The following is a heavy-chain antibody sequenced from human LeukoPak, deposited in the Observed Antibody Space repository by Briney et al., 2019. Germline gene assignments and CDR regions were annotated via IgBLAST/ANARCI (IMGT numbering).Heavy chain of an antibody. D-gene: IGHD2-8*02. CDR3: ARGPPTGGGAYVGDY. V-gene: IGHV3-74*01. J-gene: IGHJ4*01. Sequence: GGSLRLSCAASELNFENHWMHWVRQVPGKGLEWVSRTDAGGSSTSYADSVRGRFSISRDNGKSTLYLQMNSLRVEDTAVYYCARGPPTGGGAYVGDYWGHGTLVTVSS. CDR2: TDAGGSST. CDR1: ELNFENHW.